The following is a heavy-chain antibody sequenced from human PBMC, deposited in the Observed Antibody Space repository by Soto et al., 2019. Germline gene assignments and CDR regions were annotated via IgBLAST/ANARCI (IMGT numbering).Heavy chain of an antibody. CDR3: AREWGYYSDF. J-gene: IGHJ4*02. Sequence: QVQLQESGPGLVKPSETLSLTCTVSGGSISSYYWSWIRQPPGKGLEWIGYIYYSGSTNYNPSLKSRVTISVDTSKNQFSLKLSSVTAADTAVYYWAREWGYYSDFWGQGTLVTVSS. D-gene: IGHD3-16*01. CDR2: IYYSGST. V-gene: IGHV4-59*01. CDR1: GGSISSYY.